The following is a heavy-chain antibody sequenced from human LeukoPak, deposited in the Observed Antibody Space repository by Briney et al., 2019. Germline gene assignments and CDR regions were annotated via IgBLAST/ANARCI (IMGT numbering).Heavy chain of an antibody. V-gene: IGHV1-69*04. J-gene: IGHJ3*02. CDR1: GGTFSSYT. Sequence: SSVKVSCKASGGTFSSYTISWVRQATGQGLEWMGRIIPILGIANYAQKFQGRVTITADTSTSTTYMELSRMTSEDTAVYYCARDRITWDAFDIWGQGKMVTVSS. D-gene: IGHD1-14*01. CDR3: ARDRITWDAFDI. CDR2: IIPILGIA.